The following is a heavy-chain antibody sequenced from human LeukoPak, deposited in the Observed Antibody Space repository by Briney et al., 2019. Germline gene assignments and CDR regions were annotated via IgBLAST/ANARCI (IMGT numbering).Heavy chain of an antibody. J-gene: IGHJ4*02. CDR2: ISGSGGST. D-gene: IGHD1-20*01. CDR1: GFTFSSYA. CDR3: AKRGPDNWKSYYFDY. V-gene: IGHV3-23*01. Sequence: PGRSLRLSCAASGFTFSSYAMSWVRQAPGKGLEWVSAISGSGGSTYYADSVKGRFTISRDNSKNTVYLQMNSLRAEDTAVYYCAKRGPDNWKSYYFDYWGQGTLVTVSS.